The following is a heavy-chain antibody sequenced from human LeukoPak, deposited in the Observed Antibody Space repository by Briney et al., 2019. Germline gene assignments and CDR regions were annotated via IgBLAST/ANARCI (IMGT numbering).Heavy chain of an antibody. J-gene: IGHJ5*02. V-gene: IGHV4-31*03. D-gene: IGHD2-15*01. CDR2: IYYSGNT. Sequence: SETLSLTCTVSGGSISSGGSYWSWIRQHPGKGLEWIGYIYYSGNTYYNPSLKSRVTISVDTSKNQFSLKLSSVTAADTAVYYCARVGRYCSGGSCYTFDPWGQGTLVTVSS. CDR1: GGSISSGGSY. CDR3: ARVGRYCSGGSCYTFDP.